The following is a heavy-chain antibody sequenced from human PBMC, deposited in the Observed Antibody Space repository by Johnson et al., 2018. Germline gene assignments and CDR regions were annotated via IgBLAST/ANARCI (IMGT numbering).Heavy chain of an antibody. Sequence: VQLVQSGGGLVQPGGSLRLSCVASGFTFSNYWMSWVRQAPGKGLEWVANIKQDESEKYYVDSVKGRFTISRDNAKNSLFLQMNSLRAEDRAVYYCACRYYDPIGFFAYFQHWGQGTLVTVSS. CDR1: GFTFSNYW. CDR2: IKQDESEK. D-gene: IGHD3-22*01. V-gene: IGHV3-7*01. CDR3: ACRYYDPIGFFAYFQH. J-gene: IGHJ1*01.